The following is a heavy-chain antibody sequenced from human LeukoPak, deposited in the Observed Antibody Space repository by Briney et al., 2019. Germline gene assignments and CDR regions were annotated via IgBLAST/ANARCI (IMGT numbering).Heavy chain of an antibody. CDR1: GFTFGDYA. CDR3: TRDPRYCSGGNCPHTADY. J-gene: IGHJ4*02. CDR2: ITTKTFGGTT. D-gene: IGHD2-15*01. V-gene: IGHV3-49*03. Sequence: PGGSLRLSCTTSGFTFGDYAMSWFRQAPGKGLEWVGFITTKTFGGTTEYAASVKGRLTVSRDDSKSIAYLQMNSLRTEDTAMYYCTRDPRYCSGGNCPHTADYWGQGTLVTVSS.